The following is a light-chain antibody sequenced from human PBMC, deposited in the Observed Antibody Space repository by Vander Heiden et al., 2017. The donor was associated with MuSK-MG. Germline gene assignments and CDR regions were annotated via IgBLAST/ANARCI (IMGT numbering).Light chain of an antibody. J-gene: IGKJ2*01. CDR3: QENNNWPPYT. V-gene: IGKV3-15*01. Sequence: EIVMTQSPPTLSVSPGERATLSCRASQSISSNLAWSQQNPGQAPRLLIYDASTRATGIPARFSGSGSGKEFTLTISRLQSEDFAVYYCQENNNWPPYTFGQGTKVEIK. CDR2: DAS. CDR1: QSISSN.